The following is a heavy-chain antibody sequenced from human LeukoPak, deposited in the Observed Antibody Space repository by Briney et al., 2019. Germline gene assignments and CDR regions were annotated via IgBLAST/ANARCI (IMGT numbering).Heavy chain of an antibody. D-gene: IGHD3-10*02. J-gene: IGHJ6*04. V-gene: IGHV3-48*03. CDR3: AELGITMIGGV. Sequence: GGSLRLSCAASGFTFSSYEMNWVRQAPGKGPGWVSYISSSGSTIYYADSVKGRFTISRDNAKNSLYLQMNSLRAEDTAVYYCAELGITMIGGVWGKGTTVTISS. CDR2: ISSSGSTI. CDR1: GFTFSSYE.